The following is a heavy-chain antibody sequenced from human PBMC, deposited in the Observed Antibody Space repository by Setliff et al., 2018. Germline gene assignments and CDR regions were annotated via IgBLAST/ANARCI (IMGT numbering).Heavy chain of an antibody. CDR2: MNRGSGDT. J-gene: IGHJ4*02. CDR1: GYTFTSYD. V-gene: IGHV1-8*03. CDR3: ARGDVYSGSYYHFDY. D-gene: IGHD1-26*01. Sequence: GGPVKVSCKASGYTFTSYDINWVRQATGQGLEWMGWMNRGSGDTRYSQNFQGRVTITRDTSASTAYMELSSLTSEDTAIYYCARGDVYSGSYYHFDYWGQGTLVTVSS.